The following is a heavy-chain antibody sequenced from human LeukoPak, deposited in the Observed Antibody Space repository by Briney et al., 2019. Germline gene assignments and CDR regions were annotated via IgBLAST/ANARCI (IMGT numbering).Heavy chain of an antibody. J-gene: IGHJ6*04. D-gene: IGHD3-9*01. Sequence: GGSLRLSCSASRFTFSSYAMHWVRQAPGKGLEYVSAISSNGGSTYYADSVKGRSTISRDNSKDTLYLQMSSLRAEDTAVYYCVKGNYDILTGYYIPLGYYGMDVWGKGTTVTVSS. CDR1: RFTFSSYA. V-gene: IGHV3-64D*06. CDR2: ISSNGGST. CDR3: VKGNYDILTGYYIPLGYYGMDV.